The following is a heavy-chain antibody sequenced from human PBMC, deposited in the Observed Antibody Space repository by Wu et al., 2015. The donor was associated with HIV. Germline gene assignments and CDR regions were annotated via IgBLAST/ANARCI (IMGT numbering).Heavy chain of an antibody. CDR2: INPNGGST. V-gene: IGHV1-46*01. Sequence: QVQLMQSGAEVRKPGASVKVSCKASGYIFITYYMHWVRQAPGQGLEWMGMINPNGGSTNYAQKFQGRVTMTSDTSTSTVHMELSSLGLEDTAVYYCARATGEDAFDIWGQGTMVTVSS. J-gene: IGHJ3*02. CDR3: ARATGEDAFDI. CDR1: GYIFITYY. D-gene: IGHD7-27*01.